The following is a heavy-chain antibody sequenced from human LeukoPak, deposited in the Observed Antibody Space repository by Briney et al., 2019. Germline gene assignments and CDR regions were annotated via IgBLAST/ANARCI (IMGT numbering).Heavy chain of an antibody. D-gene: IGHD1-26*01. V-gene: IGHV3-7*03. Sequence: GGSLRLSCAASGFSFSNFWMGWVRQAPGKGLEWVANIKQDGSETYYVDSVKGRLTISRDNAKNSLYLQMNSLRAEDTAVYYCATIVGATSWGQGTLVTVSS. CDR3: ATIVGATS. CDR1: GFSFSNFW. J-gene: IGHJ4*02. CDR2: IKQDGSET.